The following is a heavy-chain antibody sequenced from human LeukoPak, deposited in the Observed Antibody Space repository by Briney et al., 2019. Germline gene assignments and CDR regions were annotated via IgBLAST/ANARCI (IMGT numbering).Heavy chain of an antibody. J-gene: IGHJ5*02. Sequence: ASVKVSCKASGYTFTSYGISWVRQAPGQGLEWMGWISAYNGNTNYAQKLQGRVTMTTDTSTSTAYMELRSLRSDDTAAYYCARRVLLWFGEFPANWFDPWGQGTLVTVSS. CDR3: ARRVLLWFGEFPANWFDP. D-gene: IGHD3-10*01. V-gene: IGHV1-18*01. CDR2: ISAYNGNT. CDR1: GYTFTSYG.